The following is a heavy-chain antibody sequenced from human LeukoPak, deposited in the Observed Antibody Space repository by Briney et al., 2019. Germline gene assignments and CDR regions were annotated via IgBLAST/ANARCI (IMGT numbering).Heavy chain of an antibody. V-gene: IGHV7-4-1*02. Sequence: ASVKVSCKASGYTFTSYDIDWVRQATGQGLEWMGWINTNTGNPTYAQGFTGRFVFSLDTSVSTAYLQISSLKAEDTAVYYCARLYGGNSADAFDIWGQGTMVTVSS. CDR2: INTNTGNP. CDR3: ARLYGGNSADAFDI. D-gene: IGHD4-23*01. CDR1: GYTFTSYD. J-gene: IGHJ3*02.